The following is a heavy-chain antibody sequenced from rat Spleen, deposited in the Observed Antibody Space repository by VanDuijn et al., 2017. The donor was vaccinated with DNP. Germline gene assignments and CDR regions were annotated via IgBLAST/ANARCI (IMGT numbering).Heavy chain of an antibody. D-gene: IGHD5-1*01. V-gene: IGHV5-7*01. CDR3: ARQAKLGADY. CDR1: GFTFSDYN. CDR2: INYDGSST. J-gene: IGHJ2*01. Sequence: EVQLVESGGGLVQPGRSLKLSCAASGFTFSDYNMAWVRQAPKKGLEWVTTINYDGSSTYYRDSVKGRFTISRDNAIGTLFLQMDSLRSEDTATYYCARQAKLGADYWGQGVMVTVSS.